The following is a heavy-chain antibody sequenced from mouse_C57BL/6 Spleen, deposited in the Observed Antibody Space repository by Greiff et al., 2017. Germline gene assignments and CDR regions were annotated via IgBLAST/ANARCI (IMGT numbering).Heavy chain of an antibody. Sequence: QVQLQQSGAELARPGASVKLSCKASGYTFTSYGISWVKQRTGQGLEWIGEIYPRSGNTYYNEKFKGKATLTADKSSSTAYMELRSLTSEDSAVYFCARSDRELLREDYFDYWGQGTTLTVSS. CDR3: ARSDRELLREDYFDY. CDR2: IYPRSGNT. D-gene: IGHD1-1*01. V-gene: IGHV1-81*01. CDR1: GYTFTSYG. J-gene: IGHJ2*01.